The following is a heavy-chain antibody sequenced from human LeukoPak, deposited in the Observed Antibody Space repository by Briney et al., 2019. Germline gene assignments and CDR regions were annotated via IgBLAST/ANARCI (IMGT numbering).Heavy chain of an antibody. CDR2: IYSGGST. D-gene: IGHD6-13*01. Sequence: GGSLRLSCAASGFTVSSNYMSWVRQAPGKGLEWVSVIYSGGSTYYAGSVKGRFTISRDNSKNTLYLQMNSLRAEDTAVYYCATGPYSNSSLDYWGQGILVTVSS. CDR1: GFTVSSNY. V-gene: IGHV3-53*01. J-gene: IGHJ4*02. CDR3: ATGPYSNSSLDY.